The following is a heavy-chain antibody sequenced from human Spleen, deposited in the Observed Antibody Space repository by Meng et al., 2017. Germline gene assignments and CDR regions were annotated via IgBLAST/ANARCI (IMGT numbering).Heavy chain of an antibody. CDR3: ARERSNFEDHDAFDI. J-gene: IGHJ3*02. CDR2: IYSAGST. CDR1: GVTVSSNS. Sequence: GGSLRLSCAVSGVTVSSNSMSWVRQAPGKGLEWVSLIYSAGSTHYADSVKGRFTISRHDSKNTLYLQMNCLGAEDTAVYYCARERSNFEDHDAFDIWGQGTVVTVSS. D-gene: IGHD3-10*01. V-gene: IGHV3-53*04.